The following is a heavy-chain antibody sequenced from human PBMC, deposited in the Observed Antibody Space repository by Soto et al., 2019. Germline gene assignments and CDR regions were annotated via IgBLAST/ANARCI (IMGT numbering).Heavy chain of an antibody. CDR2: VTASGGGT. Sequence: PGGSLRLSCAASGFIFNNYAMTWVRQAPGKGLEWVSTVTASGGGTFYANSVKGRFTISRDNSRNTLHLQMSSLRVEDTALYYCAKALVPVLTAKFGYWGQGTLVTVSS. V-gene: IGHV3-23*01. CDR3: AKALVPVLTAKFGY. D-gene: IGHD5-18*01. CDR1: GFIFNNYA. J-gene: IGHJ4*02.